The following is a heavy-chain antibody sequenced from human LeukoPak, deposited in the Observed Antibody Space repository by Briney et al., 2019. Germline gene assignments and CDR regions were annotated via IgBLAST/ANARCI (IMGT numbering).Heavy chain of an antibody. J-gene: IGHJ4*02. D-gene: IGHD5-18*01. V-gene: IGHV3-53*01. Sequence: LTGGSLRLSCAASGFTFSSYAMTWVRQAPGKGLEWVSVIYSDGSTYYADSVKGRFTISRDNSKNTLYLQMSSLRAEDTAVYYCARARRGYSYVLDYWGQGTLVTVSS. CDR2: IYSDGST. CDR3: ARARRGYSYVLDY. CDR1: GFTFSSYA.